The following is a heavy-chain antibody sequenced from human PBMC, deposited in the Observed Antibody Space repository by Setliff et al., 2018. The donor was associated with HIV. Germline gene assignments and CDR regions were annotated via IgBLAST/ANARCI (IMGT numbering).Heavy chain of an antibody. D-gene: IGHD6-19*01. Sequence: GGSLRLSCAASGFTFSTYEMNWVRQAPGKGLEWVSYISSSGSTIYYADSVKGRFTISRDNAKTSLFRHMNSLRAEDTALYFCARLGVAVAGSQTTYSYYYMDVWGKGTTVTVS. CDR1: GFTFSTYE. CDR3: ARLGVAVAGSQTTYSYYYMDV. CDR2: ISSSGSTI. J-gene: IGHJ6*03. V-gene: IGHV3-48*03.